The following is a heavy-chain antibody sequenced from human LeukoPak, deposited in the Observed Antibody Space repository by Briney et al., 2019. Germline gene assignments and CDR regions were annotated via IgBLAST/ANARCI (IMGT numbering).Heavy chain of an antibody. CDR1: GFTFDDYA. D-gene: IGHD1-26*01. CDR2: ISWNSGSI. V-gene: IGHV3-9*01. J-gene: IGHJ4*02. CDR3: ASSGGASRRVYFDY. Sequence: GRSLRLSCAASGFTFDDYAMHWVRQAPGKGLEWVSGISWNSGSIGYADSVKGRFTISRDNAKNSLYLQMNSLRAEDTAVYYCASSGGASRRVYFDYWGQGTLVTVSS.